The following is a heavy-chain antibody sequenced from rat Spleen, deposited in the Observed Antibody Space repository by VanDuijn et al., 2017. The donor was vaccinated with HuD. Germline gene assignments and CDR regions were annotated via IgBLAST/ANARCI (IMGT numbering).Heavy chain of an antibody. CDR1: GFSLMDYS. V-gene: IGHV2S30*01. D-gene: IGHD1-2*01. Sequence: QVQLKESGPGLVQPSQTLSLTCTVSGFSLMDYSVHWVRQPPGKGLEWMGRMKYDGDTYYNSALKSRLSISRDTSKSQVFLKMNSLQTEDTAIYYCTRSYSSYMAYYVMDAWGQGASVTVSS. CDR2: MKYDGDT. CDR3: TRSYSSYMAYYVMDA. J-gene: IGHJ4*01.